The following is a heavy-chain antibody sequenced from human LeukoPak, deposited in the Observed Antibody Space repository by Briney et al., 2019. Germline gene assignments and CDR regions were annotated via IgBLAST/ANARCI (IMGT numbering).Heavy chain of an antibody. V-gene: IGHV4-61*05. CDR3: ARYYYDSSGYYLDAFDI. J-gene: IGHJ3*02. CDR2: IYYSGST. D-gene: IGHD3-22*01. Sequence: SETLSLTCTVSGGSISSSSYYWSWIRQPPGKGLEWIGYIYYSGSTNYNPSLKSRVTISVDTSKNQFSLKLSSVTAADTAVYYCARYYYDSSGYYLDAFDIWGQGTMVTVSS. CDR1: GGSISSSSYY.